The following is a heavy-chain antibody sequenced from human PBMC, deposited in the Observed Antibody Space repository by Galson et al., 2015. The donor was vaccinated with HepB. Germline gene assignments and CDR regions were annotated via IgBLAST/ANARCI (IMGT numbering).Heavy chain of an antibody. CDR3: AKNSSGLDF. CDR1: GFIFSSYA. J-gene: IGHJ3*01. V-gene: IGHV3-23*01. CDR2: IGNSGTGT. Sequence: SLRLSCAASGFIFSSYAMSWVRQAPGKGLEWVSAIGNSGTGTYYTDSVKGRFTVSRDNSKNTLYLQMNSLRAGDTAVYYCAKNSSGLDFWGQGTLVTVSS. D-gene: IGHD2-15*01.